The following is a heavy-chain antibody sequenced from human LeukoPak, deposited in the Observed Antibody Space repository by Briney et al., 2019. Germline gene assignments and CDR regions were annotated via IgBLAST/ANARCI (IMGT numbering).Heavy chain of an antibody. D-gene: IGHD1-14*01. V-gene: IGHV4-4*07. CDR2: FYTSGTT. CDR1: GGSISSYY. J-gene: IGHJ5*02. CDR3: ARDNRGWFDP. Sequence: ASETLSLTCTVSGGSISSYYWSWIRQPAGKRLEWIGRFYTSGTTNYNPSLKSRVTMSVDASKNQFSLKLSSVTAADTAVYYCARDNRGWFDPWGQGTLVTVSS.